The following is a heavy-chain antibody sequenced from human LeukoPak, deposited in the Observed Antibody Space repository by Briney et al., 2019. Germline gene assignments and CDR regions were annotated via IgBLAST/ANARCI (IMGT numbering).Heavy chain of an antibody. Sequence: GGSLRLSCAASGFTFSSYWMSWVRQAPGKVLEWVANIKQDGSEKYNVDSVKGRFTISRDNAKNSLYLQMNSLRAEDTAVYYCARDMTIFGVDYYYYVDVWGKGTTVTVSS. CDR2: IKQDGSEK. D-gene: IGHD3-3*01. CDR1: GFTFSSYW. J-gene: IGHJ6*03. V-gene: IGHV3-7*01. CDR3: ARDMTIFGVDYYYYVDV.